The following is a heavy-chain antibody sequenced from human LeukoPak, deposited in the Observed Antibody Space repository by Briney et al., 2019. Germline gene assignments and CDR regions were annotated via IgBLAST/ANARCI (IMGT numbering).Heavy chain of an antibody. J-gene: IGHJ4*02. CDR2: IYYNDDK. CDR3: AHLVVTIDWRSYFDY. CDR1: DFSLSTPGMG. D-gene: IGHD3-9*01. Sequence: SQTLSLTCTFSDFSLSTPGMGVGWIRQPPGKALEWLAFIYYNDDKRYSPSLRSRLTITRDTSKNQVVLAMTNMDPVDTATYYCAHLVVTIDWRSYFDYWGQGALVTVYS. V-gene: IGHV2-5*01.